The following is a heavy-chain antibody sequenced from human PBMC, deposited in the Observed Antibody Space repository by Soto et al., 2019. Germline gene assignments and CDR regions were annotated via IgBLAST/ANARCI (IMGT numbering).Heavy chain of an antibody. D-gene: IGHD6-6*01. Sequence: SVKVSCKASGGTFSSYAISWVRQAPGQGLEWMGGIIPIFGTANYAQKFQGRVTITADESTSTAYMELSSLRSEDTAVYYCARGIREQLALGYYYYGMDVWGQGTTVTVSS. J-gene: IGHJ6*02. V-gene: IGHV1-69*13. CDR1: GGTFSSYA. CDR2: IIPIFGTA. CDR3: ARGIREQLALGYYYYGMDV.